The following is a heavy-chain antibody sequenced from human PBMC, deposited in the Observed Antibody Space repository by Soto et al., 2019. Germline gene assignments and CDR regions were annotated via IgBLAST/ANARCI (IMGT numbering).Heavy chain of an antibody. CDR1: GYTFSNYG. CDR2: ISAYNVHT. CDR3: VRGDGGYFDN. D-gene: IGHD3-16*01. J-gene: IGHJ4*02. V-gene: IGHV1-18*01. Sequence: QVQLVQSGIEVKKPGASVKVSCNTMGYTFSNYGLSWVRQAPGEGIDLLGWISAYNVHTKYAQKGQDRVTLTTDTSACPAYFEVRSLRSDDTAVYYCVRGDGGYFDNWGQGTLVLVSS.